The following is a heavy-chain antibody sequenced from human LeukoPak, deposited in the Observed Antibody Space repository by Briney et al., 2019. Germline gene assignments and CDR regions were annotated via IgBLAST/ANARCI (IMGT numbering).Heavy chain of an antibody. J-gene: IGHJ5*02. Sequence: FTXXXYYMSWIRQAPGRGLERVSYISNSGTTRYYADSVKGRFTISRDNAKNSLYLQMNSLRAEDTAVYYCARDQTGITVAATGWFDPWGQGTLVTVSS. CDR2: ISNSGTTR. CDR1: FTXXXYY. CDR3: ARDQTGITVAATGWFDP. D-gene: IGHD6-19*01. V-gene: IGHV3-11*04.